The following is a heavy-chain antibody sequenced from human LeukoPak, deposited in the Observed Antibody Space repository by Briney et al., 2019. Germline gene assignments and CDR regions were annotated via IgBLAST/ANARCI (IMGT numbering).Heavy chain of an antibody. D-gene: IGHD3-3*01. V-gene: IGHV4-34*01. CDR1: GGSFSGYY. CDR3: ARGRRKITIFGVVIARPTYYFDY. J-gene: IGHJ4*02. CDR2: MNHRGST. Sequence: SETLSLTCAVYGGSFSGYYWSWIRQPPGKGLEWIGEMNHRGSTNYNRSLKSRVTISVDTSKNQFSLKLSSVTAADTAVYYCARGRRKITIFGVVIARPTYYFDYWGQGTLVTVSS.